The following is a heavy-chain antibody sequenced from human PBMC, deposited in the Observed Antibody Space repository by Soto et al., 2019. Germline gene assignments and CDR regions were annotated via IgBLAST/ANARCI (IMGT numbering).Heavy chain of an antibody. V-gene: IGHV1-18*01. Sequence: ASVKVSCKASGYTFTIYCISWVRQAPGQGFEWMGWTSTYSGDTNYAQKLQGRVTMTTDTSTSTAYMELRSLRSDDTAVYYCASTYNGWYXYWGQGSLVXVSS. D-gene: IGHD6-19*01. J-gene: IGHJ4*02. CDR3: ASTYNGWYXY. CDR1: GYTFTIYC. CDR2: TSTYSGDT.